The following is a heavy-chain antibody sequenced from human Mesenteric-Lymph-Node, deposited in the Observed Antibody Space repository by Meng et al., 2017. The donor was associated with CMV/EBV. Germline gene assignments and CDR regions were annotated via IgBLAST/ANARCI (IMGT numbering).Heavy chain of an antibody. CDR1: GFTFSAYA. CDR3: AKGLTTSDY. D-gene: IGHD1-1*01. CDR2: IYGPDGKT. V-gene: IGHV3-23*03. Sequence: GESLKISCAASGFTFSAYAMRWARQAPGKGLEWVSIIYGPDGKTYYADSVKGRFTMSRDNSKNMLYLQMNSLRVEDTAIYYCAKGLTTSDYWGQGTLVTVSS. J-gene: IGHJ4*02.